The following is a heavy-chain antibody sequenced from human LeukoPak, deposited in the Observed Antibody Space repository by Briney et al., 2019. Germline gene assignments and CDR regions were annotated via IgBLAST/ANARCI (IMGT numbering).Heavy chain of an antibody. Sequence: GGSLRLSCAASGFTFSSYVVSWVRQVPGKGLQWVSGISGSGGSTDYADSVKGRFTISRDNSKNTLYLQMSSLRAEDTAVYYCAKAAYDSSGYYLYYFDYWGQGTLVIVSS. CDR2: ISGSGGST. CDR1: GFTFSSYV. V-gene: IGHV3-23*01. J-gene: IGHJ4*02. D-gene: IGHD3-22*01. CDR3: AKAAYDSSGYYLYYFDY.